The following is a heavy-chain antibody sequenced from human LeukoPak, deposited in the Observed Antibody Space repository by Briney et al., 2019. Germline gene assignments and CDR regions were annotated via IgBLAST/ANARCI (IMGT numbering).Heavy chain of an antibody. Sequence: GGSLRLSCEVSGFTFDDYAMHWVRQAPGKGLEWVSGISWNSDSRGYADSVKGRVIISRDNAKNSMYLEMNSLRAEDTALYYCAKDIDVGQQLVSGCNGFDYWGQGTLVTVSS. CDR1: GFTFDDYA. D-gene: IGHD6-13*01. V-gene: IGHV3-9*01. J-gene: IGHJ4*02. CDR3: AKDIDVGQQLVSGCNGFDY. CDR2: ISWNSDSR.